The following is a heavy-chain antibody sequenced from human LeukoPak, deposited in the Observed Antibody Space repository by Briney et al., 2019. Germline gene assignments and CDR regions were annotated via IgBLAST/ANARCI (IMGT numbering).Heavy chain of an antibody. CDR2: ISYDGGNK. Sequence: GGSLRLSCAVSGFTFSRYGMHWVRQAPGKGPEWVALISYDGGNKDYVDPVKGRFTVSRDNSRNTLYLQLNSLRPEDTAVYYCAKDRSTYNVLTGYQDYWGQGTLVTVSS. J-gene: IGHJ4*02. V-gene: IGHV3-30*18. D-gene: IGHD3-9*01. CDR3: AKDRSTYNVLTGYQDY. CDR1: GFTFSRYG.